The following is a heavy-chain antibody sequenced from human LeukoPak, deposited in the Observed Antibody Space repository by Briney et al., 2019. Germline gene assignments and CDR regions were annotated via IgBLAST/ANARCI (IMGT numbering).Heavy chain of an antibody. V-gene: IGHV3-66*04. D-gene: IGHD3-22*01. CDR3: ARRLPSWMMSSGYVNWFDP. J-gene: IGHJ5*02. CDR2: IYSGGST. Sequence: GGSLRLSCAASGITFTNAWLTSVRQAPGKGLEWVSVIYSGGSTYYADPVKGRFTISRDNSKNTLYLQMNRLRAEDTAVYYCARRLPSWMMSSGYVNWFDPWGQGTLVTVSS. CDR1: GITFTNAW.